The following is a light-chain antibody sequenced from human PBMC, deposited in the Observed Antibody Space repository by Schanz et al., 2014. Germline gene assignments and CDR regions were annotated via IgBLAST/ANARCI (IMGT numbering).Light chain of an antibody. CDR2: SAS. CDR1: QSISSS. CDR3: QQSYSTPYT. Sequence: DIQMTQSPSTLSASVGDRVTITCRASQSISSSLAWYQQKPRKAPNLLIYSASSLQSGVPSRFSGSGSGTDFTLTISSLQPEDFATYFCQQSYSTPYTFGQGTKLEIK. V-gene: IGKV1-39*01. J-gene: IGKJ2*01.